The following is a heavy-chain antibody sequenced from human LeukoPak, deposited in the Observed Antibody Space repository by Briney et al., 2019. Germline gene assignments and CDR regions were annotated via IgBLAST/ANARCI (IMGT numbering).Heavy chain of an antibody. CDR3: ASAFVVDGY. V-gene: IGHV3-48*01. CDR2: ISSGSSTI. Sequence: GGSLRLSCAASGFIFSSYSMNWVRQAPGKGLEWVSYISSGSSTIYYADSVKGRFTVSRDNAKNSLYLQMKSLRAEDTAVYYCASAFVVDGYWGQGTLVTVSS. J-gene: IGHJ4*02. CDR1: GFIFSSYS. D-gene: IGHD3-16*01.